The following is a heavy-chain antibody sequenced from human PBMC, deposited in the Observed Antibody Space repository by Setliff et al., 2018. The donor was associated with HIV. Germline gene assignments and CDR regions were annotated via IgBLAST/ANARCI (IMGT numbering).Heavy chain of an antibody. CDR1: GLSLSTDGVG. CDR2: IYWDNDM. Sequence: GSGPTLVNPTQTLTLTCTFSGLSLSTDGVGVGWIRQPPGKALEWLVLIYWDNDMRYSPSLKRRLTITKDPPKNQVVLTMTDMDPGDTATYYCAHSYCSSTSCYPHYYYYMDVWGKGTTVTVSS. V-gene: IGHV2-5*02. D-gene: IGHD2-2*01. CDR3: AHSYCSSTSCYPHYYYYMDV. J-gene: IGHJ6*03.